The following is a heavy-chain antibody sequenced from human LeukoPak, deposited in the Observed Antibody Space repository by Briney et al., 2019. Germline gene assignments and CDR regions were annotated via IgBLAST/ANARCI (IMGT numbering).Heavy chain of an antibody. J-gene: IGHJ3*02. CDR3: ARVGSYPNDAFDI. CDR2: MNPNSGNT. D-gene: IGHD1-26*01. Sequence: ASVKVSCKASGYTFTSYDINWVRQATGQGLEWMGWMNPNSGNTGYAQKFQGRVTITRNTSISTAYMELSSLRSEDTAVYYCARVGSYPNDAFDIWGQGTMVTVSS. CDR1: GYTFTSYD. V-gene: IGHV1-8*03.